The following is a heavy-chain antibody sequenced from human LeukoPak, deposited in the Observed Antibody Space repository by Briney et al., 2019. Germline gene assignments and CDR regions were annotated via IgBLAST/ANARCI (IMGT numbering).Heavy chain of an antibody. CDR3: ARGRVVVTYYFDY. D-gene: IGHD3-22*01. J-gene: IGHJ4*02. V-gene: IGHV3-23*01. CDR2: ISGSGGST. Sequence: PGGSLRLSCAASGFTFSSYAMSWVRQAPGKGLEWVSAISGSGGSTYYADSVKGRFTISRDNSKNTLYLQMNSLRAEDTAVYYCARGRVVVTYYFDYWGQGTLVTVSS. CDR1: GFTFSSYA.